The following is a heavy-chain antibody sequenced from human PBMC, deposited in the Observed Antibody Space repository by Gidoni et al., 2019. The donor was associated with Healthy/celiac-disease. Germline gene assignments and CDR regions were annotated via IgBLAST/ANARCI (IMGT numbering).Heavy chain of an antibody. CDR3: ARDFTMIVVGDY. D-gene: IGHD3-22*01. CDR2: ISYDGSNK. J-gene: IGHJ4*02. Sequence: QVQRVESGGGVVQPGRSLRLSCAASGFTFSSYAMHWVRQAPGKGLEWVAVISYDGSNKYYADSVKGRFTISRDNSKNTLYLQMNSLRAEDTAVYYCARDFTMIVVGDYWGQGTLVTVSS. CDR1: GFTFSSYA. V-gene: IGHV3-30-3*01.